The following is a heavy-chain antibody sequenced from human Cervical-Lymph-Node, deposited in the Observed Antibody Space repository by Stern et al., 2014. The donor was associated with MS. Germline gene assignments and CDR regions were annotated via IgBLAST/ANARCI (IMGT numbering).Heavy chain of an antibody. V-gene: IGHV3-30*18. Sequence: VQLVESGGGVVQPGRSLRLSCAASGFTFSSYGMHWVRQAPGKGLEWVAVISYDGSNKYYADSVKGRFTISRDNSKNTLYLQMNSLRAEDTAVYHCAKSSSPSHYYYYGMDVWGQGTTVTVSS. CDR1: GFTFSSYG. CDR3: AKSSSPSHYYYYGMDV. D-gene: IGHD6-6*01. CDR2: ISYDGSNK. J-gene: IGHJ6*02.